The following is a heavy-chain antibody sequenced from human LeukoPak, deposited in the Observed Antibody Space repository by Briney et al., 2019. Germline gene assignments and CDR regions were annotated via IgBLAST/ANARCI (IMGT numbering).Heavy chain of an antibody. Sequence: GGSLRLSCAASGFTLSTSWMGWVRQAPGKGLEWVANIKQDGSEKSYVDSVRGRFTISRDNAKNSLYLQMNSLRAEDTAVYYCARDRFYGDYAGVADYWGQGTLVTVSS. D-gene: IGHD4-17*01. CDR2: IKQDGSEK. J-gene: IGHJ4*02. V-gene: IGHV3-7*01. CDR1: GFTLSTSW. CDR3: ARDRFYGDYAGVADY.